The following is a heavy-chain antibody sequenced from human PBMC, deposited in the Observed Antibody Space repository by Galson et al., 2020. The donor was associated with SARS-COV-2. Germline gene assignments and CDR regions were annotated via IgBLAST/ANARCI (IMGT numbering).Heavy chain of an antibody. Sequence: SETLSLTCAVYGGSFSGYYWSWIRQPPGKGLEWIGEIKHSGSTTYNPSLKSRVTISVDTSKNQFSLKLSSVTAADTAVYYCARVAMSYYDFWSGCAETGYVDCWGQGTLVTVSS. CDR1: GGSFSGYY. J-gene: IGHJ4*02. CDR3: ARVAMSYYDFWSGCAETGYVDC. D-gene: IGHD3-3*01. CDR2: IKHSGST. V-gene: IGHV4-34*01.